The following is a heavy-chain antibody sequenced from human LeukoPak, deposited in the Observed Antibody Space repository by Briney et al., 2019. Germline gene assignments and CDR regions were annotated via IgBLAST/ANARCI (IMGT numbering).Heavy chain of an antibody. D-gene: IGHD3-10*01. Sequence: GGSLRLSCAASGFTFSSYAMSWVRQAPGKGLEWVSAISGSGGSTYYADSVKGRFTIFRDNSKNTLYLQMNSLRAEDTAVYYCAKGREEVLWFGELPLGAFDIWGQGTMVTVSS. J-gene: IGHJ3*02. CDR1: GFTFSSYA. CDR2: ISGSGGST. V-gene: IGHV3-23*01. CDR3: AKGREEVLWFGELPLGAFDI.